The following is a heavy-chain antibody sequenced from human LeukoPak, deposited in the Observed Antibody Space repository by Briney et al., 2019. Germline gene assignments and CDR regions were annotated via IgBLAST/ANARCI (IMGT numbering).Heavy chain of an antibody. CDR2: INAAGNST. Sequence: GGSLRLSCAASGFTFSSYWMQWVRQVPGRGLVWVSRINAAGNSTIYTDSVKGRFAISRDNAKNTLYLQMNSLRAEDTAVYYCARGGGYSYGSFDYWGQGTLVTVSS. J-gene: IGHJ4*02. D-gene: IGHD5-18*01. V-gene: IGHV3-74*01. CDR3: ARGGGYSYGSFDY. CDR1: GFTFSSYW.